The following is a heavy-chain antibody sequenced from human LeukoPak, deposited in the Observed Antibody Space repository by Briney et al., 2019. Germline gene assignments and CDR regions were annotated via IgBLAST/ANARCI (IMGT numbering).Heavy chain of an antibody. CDR2: ISYDGSNK. D-gene: IGHD3-10*01. CDR1: GFTFSSYA. Sequence: GGSLRLSCAASGFTFSSYAMHWVRQAPGKGLEWVAVISYDGSNKYYADSVKGRFTISRDNSKNTLYLQMNSLRAEDTAVYYRARDQGGSGSYLFPFDYWGQGTLVTVSS. J-gene: IGHJ4*02. CDR3: ARDQGGSGSYLFPFDY. V-gene: IGHV3-30*04.